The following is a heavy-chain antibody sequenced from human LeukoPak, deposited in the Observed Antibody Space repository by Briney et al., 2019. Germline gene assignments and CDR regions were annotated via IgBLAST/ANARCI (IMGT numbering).Heavy chain of an antibody. CDR2: LSGSGGST. D-gene: IGHD2-15*01. CDR1: GSTFSSYA. V-gene: IGHV3-23*01. CDR3: AKDAPDIVVVVAAGYYFDY. Sequence: GGSLRLSCEASGSTFSSYAMSRVRQAPGKGLEWVSALSGSGGSTYYADSVKGRFTISRDNSKNTLYLQMNSLRAEDTAVYYCAKDAPDIVVVVAAGYYFDYWGQGALVTVSS. J-gene: IGHJ4*02.